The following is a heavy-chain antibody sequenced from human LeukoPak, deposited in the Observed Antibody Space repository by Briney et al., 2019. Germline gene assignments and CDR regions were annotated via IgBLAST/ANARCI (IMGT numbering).Heavy chain of an antibody. D-gene: IGHD1-14*01. CDR1: GFTFSSYA. CDR3: ATQSEPGLYYFDY. J-gene: IGHJ4*02. V-gene: IGHV3-23*01. CDR2: ISNSDYST. Sequence: AGSLRLSCAASGFTFSSYAMCWVRQPPGKGLEWVSTISNSDYSTYYADSVKGRFTISRANSENTLYLQMNNLRAEDTAVYYCATQSEPGLYYFDYWGQGTLVTVSS.